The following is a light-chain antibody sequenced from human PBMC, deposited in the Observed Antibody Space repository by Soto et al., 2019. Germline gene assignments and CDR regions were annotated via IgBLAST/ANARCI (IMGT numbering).Light chain of an antibody. CDR2: DAS. Sequence: EVVLTQSPATLSLSPGERATLSCRASESIGNYLAWYQQKLGQAPKLLIYDASHRAIGIPGRFSGDGSGTDFTLSISGLEPEDSAVYYCQWRSDWPPRLTFVGGTKVEIK. CDR1: ESIGNY. V-gene: IGKV3-11*01. CDR3: QWRSDWPPRLT. J-gene: IGKJ4*01.